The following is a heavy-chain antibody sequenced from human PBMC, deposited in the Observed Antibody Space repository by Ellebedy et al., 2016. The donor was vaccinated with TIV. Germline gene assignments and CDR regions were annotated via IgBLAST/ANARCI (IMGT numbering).Heavy chain of an antibody. J-gene: IGHJ4*02. CDR2: IGICGTST. Sequence: GESLKISCAASGFIFSSHNMNWVRQAQGKGLEWVSSIGICGTSTYYADSVKGRFTVSRDNSRNTVFLQMNSLSVEDTAVYYCAKPAVGHTTGCCRYYFDYWGLGTLVTVSS. CDR1: GFIFSSHN. CDR3: AKPAVGHTTGCCRYYFDY. D-gene: IGHD6-19*01. V-gene: IGHV3-23*01.